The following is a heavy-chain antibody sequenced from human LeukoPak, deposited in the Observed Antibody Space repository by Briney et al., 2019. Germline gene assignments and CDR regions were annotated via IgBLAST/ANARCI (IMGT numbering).Heavy chain of an antibody. Sequence: GGSLRLSCAASGFTFSNAWMSWVRQAPGKGLEWVGRIKSKTDGGTTDYAAPVKGRFTISRDDSKNTLYLQMNSLKTEDTAVYYCLYYYDSSGYLTFDYWGQGTLVTVSP. CDR3: LYYYDSSGYLTFDY. CDR2: IKSKTDGGTT. V-gene: IGHV3-15*01. CDR1: GFTFSNAW. J-gene: IGHJ4*02. D-gene: IGHD3-22*01.